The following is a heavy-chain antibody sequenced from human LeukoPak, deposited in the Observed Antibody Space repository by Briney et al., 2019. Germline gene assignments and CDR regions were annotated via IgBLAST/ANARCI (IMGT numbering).Heavy chain of an antibody. CDR2: ITSKTDGGTT. D-gene: IGHD6-19*01. J-gene: IGHJ4*02. Sequence: GGPLRLSCAASGFTFNNAWMSWVRQAPGKGLEWVGRITSKTDGGTTDYAAPVKGRLTISRDDSKNTLYLQMNSLKTEDTAVYYCTTEDIAVAGIGLDYWGQGTLVTVSS. CDR1: GFTFNNAW. V-gene: IGHV3-15*01. CDR3: TTEDIAVAGIGLDY.